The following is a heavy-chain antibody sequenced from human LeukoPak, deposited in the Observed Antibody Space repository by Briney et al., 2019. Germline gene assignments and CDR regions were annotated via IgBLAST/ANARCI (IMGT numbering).Heavy chain of an antibody. J-gene: IGHJ4*02. Sequence: GGSLRLSCAASGFTFSSYAMSWVRQAPGKGLEWVSSVSENGGNTYYADTVKGRFTISRDNSKDTLYLQMNSLRAEDTAIYYCARHAPILSYWGQGTLVTVSS. CDR3: ARHAPILSY. D-gene: IGHD2-8*01. CDR1: GFTFSSYA. V-gene: IGHV3-23*01. CDR2: VSENGGNT.